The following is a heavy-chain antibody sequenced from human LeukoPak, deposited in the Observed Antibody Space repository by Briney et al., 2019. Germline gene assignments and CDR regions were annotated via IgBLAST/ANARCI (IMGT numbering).Heavy chain of an antibody. CDR2: SYASGNT. J-gene: IGHJ4*02. V-gene: IGHV4-61*02. CDR3: ARYSSGDRGSFDY. CDR1: GGSISSGGYY. D-gene: IGHD6-19*01. Sequence: PSQTPSLTCTVSGGSISSGGYYWSWIRQPAGKGLEWIGRSYASGNTNYNPSLTSRVIISVDTSKNQFSLKLTSVTAADTAVYYCARYSSGDRGSFDYWGQGTLVTVSS.